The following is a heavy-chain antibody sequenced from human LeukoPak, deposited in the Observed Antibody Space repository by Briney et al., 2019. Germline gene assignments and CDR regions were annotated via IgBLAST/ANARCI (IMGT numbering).Heavy chain of an antibody. CDR2: ISAYNGNT. J-gene: IGHJ4*02. CDR1: GYTFTSYG. CDR3: ARALLIGTTMIVPIGY. V-gene: IGHV1-18*01. D-gene: IGHD3-22*01. Sequence: ASVKVSCKASGYTFTSYGISWVRQAPGQGLEWMGWISAYNGNTNYAQKLQGRVTMTTDTSTSTAYMELRSLRSDDTAVYYCARALLIGTTMIVPIGYWGQGTLVTISS.